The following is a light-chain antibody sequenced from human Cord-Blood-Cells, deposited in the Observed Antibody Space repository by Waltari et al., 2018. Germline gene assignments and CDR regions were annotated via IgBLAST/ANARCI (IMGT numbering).Light chain of an antibody. CDR2: DVS. Sequence: QSALTQPASVSGSPGQSLTISCTGTSRDVGCYNYVSCYQQHPGKAPKLMIYDVSKRPSVVSNRFSGSKSGNTASLTISGLQAEDEADYYCSSYTSSSTLVFGGGTKLTVL. CDR3: SSYTSSSTLV. J-gene: IGLJ2*01. CDR1: SRDVGCYNY. V-gene: IGLV2-14*01.